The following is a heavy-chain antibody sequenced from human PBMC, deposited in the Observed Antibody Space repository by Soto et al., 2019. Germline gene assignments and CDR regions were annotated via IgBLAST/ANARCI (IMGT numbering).Heavy chain of an antibody. CDR3: ATGLTVAGLPDY. D-gene: IGHD6-19*01. J-gene: IGHJ4*02. Sequence: PAGSLRLSCARSGFTFSSWSMSWVRQAPGKGLEWVSAISGSGGSTYYADSVKGRFTISRHNSKNTLYLQMNSLRAEDTAVYYCATGLTVAGLPDYWGQGTLVTVSS. CDR1: GFTFSSWS. CDR2: ISGSGGST. V-gene: IGHV3-23*01.